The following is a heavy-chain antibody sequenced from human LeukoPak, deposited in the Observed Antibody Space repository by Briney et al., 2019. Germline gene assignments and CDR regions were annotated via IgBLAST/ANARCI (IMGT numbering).Heavy chain of an antibody. CDR2: INPSGGST. D-gene: IGHD3-22*01. J-gene: IGHJ1*01. V-gene: IGHV1-46*01. Sequence: ASVKVSCKASGYTFTSYYMHWVRQAPGQGLEWMGIINPSGGSTSYAQKFQGRVTMTRDTSTSTVYMERSSLRSEDTAVYYCARDPSPDSSGFRAEYFQHWGQGTLVTVSS. CDR1: GYTFTSYY. CDR3: ARDPSPDSSGFRAEYFQH.